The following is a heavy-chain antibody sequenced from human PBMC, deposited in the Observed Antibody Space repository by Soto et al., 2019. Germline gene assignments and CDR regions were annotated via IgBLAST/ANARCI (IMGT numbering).Heavy chain of an antibody. J-gene: IGHJ5*02. CDR1: GFTFSSYS. CDR2: ISSSSSTI. V-gene: IGHV3-48*02. D-gene: IGHD4-17*01. CDR3: ASPRGTTVTTFNWFDP. Sequence: EVQLVESGGGLVQPGGSLRLSCAASGFTFSSYSMNWVRQAPGKGLEWVSYISSSSSTIYYADSVKGRFTISRDNAKNSLYLQMNSVRDEDTGVYYCASPRGTTVTTFNWFDPWGQGTLVTVSS.